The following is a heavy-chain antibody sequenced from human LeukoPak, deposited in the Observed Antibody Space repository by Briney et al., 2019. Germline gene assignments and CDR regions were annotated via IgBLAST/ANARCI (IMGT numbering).Heavy chain of an antibody. V-gene: IGHV4-59*01. Sequence: SETLSLTCTVSGGSMSNYYWTWIRQPPGKGLEWIGYIHYHGNTNHNPSLKSRLTISIDTSKNQFSLKLSPVTAADAAVYYCARGIISRTTGTPSDWFDPWGQGTLVAVSS. J-gene: IGHJ5*02. CDR3: ARGIISRTTGTPSDWFDP. CDR1: GGSMSNYY. CDR2: IHYHGNT. D-gene: IGHD1-1*01.